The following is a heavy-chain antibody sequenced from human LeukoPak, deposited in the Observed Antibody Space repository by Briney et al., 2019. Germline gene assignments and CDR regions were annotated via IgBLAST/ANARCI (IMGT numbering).Heavy chain of an antibody. J-gene: IGHJ4*02. Sequence: PSETLSLTCAVYGGSFSGYYWSWIRQPPGKGLEWIGEINHSGSTNYNPSLKSRVTISVDTSKNQFSLKLSSVTAADTAVYYCARRSGSGSYHLDYWGQGTLVTVSS. CDR1: GGSFSGYY. CDR3: ARRSGSGSYHLDY. CDR2: INHSGST. V-gene: IGHV4-34*01. D-gene: IGHD3-10*01.